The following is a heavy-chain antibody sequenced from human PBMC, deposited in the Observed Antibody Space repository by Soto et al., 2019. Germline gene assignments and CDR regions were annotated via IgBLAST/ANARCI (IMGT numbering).Heavy chain of an antibody. CDR3: ASLTITILAVIGPPNT. J-gene: IGHJ5*02. V-gene: IGHV4-39*01. CDR1: GGSISSSSYY. Sequence: SETLSLTCTVSGGSISSSSYYWAWIRQFPGKGLEWIGSICSSGGTYYNPSLKSRVTIFVDPPKNQLSLNLTSATAADTAVYYCASLTITILAVIGPPNTWGQGTLVTVSS. D-gene: IGHD3-3*01. CDR2: ICSSGGT.